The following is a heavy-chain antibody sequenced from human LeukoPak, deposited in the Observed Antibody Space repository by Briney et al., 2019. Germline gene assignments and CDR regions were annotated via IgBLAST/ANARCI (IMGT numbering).Heavy chain of an antibody. J-gene: IGHJ5*02. CDR3: ARDPIIAAAALNWFDP. D-gene: IGHD6-13*01. Sequence: GASVKVSCKASGYTFTSYGISWVRQAPGQGLEWMGWISAYNGNTNYAQKLQGRVTMTTDTSTSTAYMELRSLRSDDTAVYYCARDPIIAAAALNWFDPWGQGTLVTVSS. CDR1: GYTFTSYG. V-gene: IGHV1-18*01. CDR2: ISAYNGNT.